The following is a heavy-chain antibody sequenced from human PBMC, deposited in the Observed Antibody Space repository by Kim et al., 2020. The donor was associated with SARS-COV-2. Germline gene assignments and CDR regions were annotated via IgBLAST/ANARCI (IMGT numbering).Heavy chain of an antibody. CDR1: GGSFSGYY. J-gene: IGHJ6*02. Sequence: SETLSLTCAVYGGSFSGYYWSWIRQPPGKGLEWIGEINHSGSTNYNPSLKSRVTISVDTSKNQFSLKLSSVTAADTAVYYCAGVLRFYYGMDVWGQGTTVTVSS. V-gene: IGHV4-34*01. CDR3: AGVLRFYYGMDV. CDR2: INHSGST. D-gene: IGHD3-3*01.